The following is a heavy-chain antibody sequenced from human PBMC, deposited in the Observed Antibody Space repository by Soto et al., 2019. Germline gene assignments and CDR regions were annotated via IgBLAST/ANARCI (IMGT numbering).Heavy chain of an antibody. J-gene: IGHJ6*02. D-gene: IGHD6-13*01. CDR1: GGAVTGCAYY. V-gene: IGHV4-61*08. Sequence: PSETPSPTGTVSGGAVTGCAYYWTLIRQPPGKRLEWIWYIHYSGSTNYQPSLKRRVTMSVDTSKTQFSLKLSSVTAADTAVYYCARDRGYSSSLTNGGMDVWGQGTTVTVSS. CDR3: ARDRGYSSSLTNGGMDV. CDR2: IHYSGST.